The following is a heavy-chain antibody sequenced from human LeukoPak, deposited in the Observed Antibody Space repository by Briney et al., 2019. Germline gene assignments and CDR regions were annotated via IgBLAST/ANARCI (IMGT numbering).Heavy chain of an antibody. Sequence: GGSLRLSCAASGFTFSNYAMRWVRQAPGKGLEWVSGISGSGDSTYYADSVKGRFTISRDNSKNTLYLQMNSLKTEDTAVYYCTTDLPGIRYCTNGVCFWGFSDAFDIWGQGTMVTVSS. CDR2: ISGSGDST. V-gene: IGHV3-23*01. CDR1: GFTFSNYA. J-gene: IGHJ3*02. D-gene: IGHD2-8*01. CDR3: TTDLPGIRYCTNGVCFWGFSDAFDI.